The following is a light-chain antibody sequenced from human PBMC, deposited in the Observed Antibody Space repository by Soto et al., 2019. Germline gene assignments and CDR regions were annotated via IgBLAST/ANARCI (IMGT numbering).Light chain of an antibody. Sequence: QSALTQPPSVSGAPGQRVTISCTGSSSNIGAGYDVQWYQQLPGTAPKLLIYGNNNRPSGVPDRFSGSKSGTSASLAISGLQAEDEADYYCQSYDSSLSRLVFGGGTKLTVL. J-gene: IGLJ2*01. CDR3: QSYDSSLSRLV. V-gene: IGLV1-40*01. CDR1: SSNIGAGYD. CDR2: GNN.